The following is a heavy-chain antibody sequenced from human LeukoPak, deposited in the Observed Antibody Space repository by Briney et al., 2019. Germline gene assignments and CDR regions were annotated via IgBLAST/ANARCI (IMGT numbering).Heavy chain of an antibody. D-gene: IGHD3-3*01. J-gene: IGHJ4*02. V-gene: IGHV4-31*03. Sequence: SETLSLTCTVSGGSISSGGYYWSWIRQHPGKGLEWIGYIYYSGSTYYNPSLKSRVTISVDTSKNQFSLKLSSVTAADTAVYYCARTTVLRFLEWFFDYWGQGTLVTVSS. CDR2: IYYSGST. CDR1: GGSISSGGYY. CDR3: ARTTVLRFLEWFFDY.